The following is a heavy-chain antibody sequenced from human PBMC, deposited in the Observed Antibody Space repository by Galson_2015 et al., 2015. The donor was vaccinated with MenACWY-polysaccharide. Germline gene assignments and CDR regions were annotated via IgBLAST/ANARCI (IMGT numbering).Heavy chain of an antibody. CDR1: GLTFTSYA. D-gene: IGHD3-3*01. V-gene: IGHV3-23*01. CDR2: LRSSGANT. Sequence: SLRLSFAASGLTFTSYAMSWVRQAPGTGLEWVSALRSSGANTYYADSVKGRFTISRDNSKNTLYLQMYSLRAEDTAVYYCAKDSTDFWSVAGRFDHWGQGTLVTVSS. CDR3: AKDSTDFWSVAGRFDH. J-gene: IGHJ5*02.